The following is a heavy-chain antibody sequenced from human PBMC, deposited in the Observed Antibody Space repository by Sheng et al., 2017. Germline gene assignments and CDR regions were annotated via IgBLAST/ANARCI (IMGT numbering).Heavy chain of an antibody. D-gene: IGHD1-26*01. V-gene: IGHV3-21*01. CDR1: GFTLRSYA. Sequence: EVQLVESGGGLVKPGQSLRLSCEGSGFTLRSYAMNWVRQAPGKGLEWVSAIGDSGDDIHYSDSVKGRFTVSRDNTKNSLFLQMDRLRVEDTATYFXXRVWSGSYSDFDAW. CDR2: IGDSGDDI. CDR3: XRVWSGSYSDFDA. J-gene: IGHJ4*01.